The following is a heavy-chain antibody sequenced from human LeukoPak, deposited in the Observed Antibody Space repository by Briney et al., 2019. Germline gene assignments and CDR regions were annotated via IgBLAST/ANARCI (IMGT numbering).Heavy chain of an antibody. CDR2: ISYDGSNK. D-gene: IGHD3-10*01. CDR3: ARDGGYYYGSGSPELDY. J-gene: IGHJ4*02. Sequence: PGGSLRLSCAASGFTFSSYAMHWVRQAPGKGLEWVAVISYDGSNKYYADSVKGRFTISRDNSKNTLYLQMNSLRAEDTAVYYCARDGGYYYGSGSPELDYWGQGTLSPSPQ. CDR1: GFTFSSYA. V-gene: IGHV3-30-3*01.